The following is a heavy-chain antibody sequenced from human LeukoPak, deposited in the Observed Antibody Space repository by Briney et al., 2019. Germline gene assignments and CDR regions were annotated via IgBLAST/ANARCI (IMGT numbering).Heavy chain of an antibody. D-gene: IGHD1-7*01. CDR3: ARGHNWNFAPFDY. Sequence: SETLSLTCTVSGGSISSHYWSWIRQPPGKGLEWIGYIYYSGSTNYNPSLKSRVTISVGTSKNQFSLKLSSVTAADTAVYYCARGHNWNFAPFDYWGQGTLVTVSS. J-gene: IGHJ4*02. CDR2: IYYSGST. CDR1: GGSISSHY. V-gene: IGHV4-59*11.